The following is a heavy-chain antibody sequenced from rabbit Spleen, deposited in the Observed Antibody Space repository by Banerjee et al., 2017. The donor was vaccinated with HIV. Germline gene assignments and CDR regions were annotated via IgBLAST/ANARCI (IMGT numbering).Heavy chain of an antibody. CDR2: IYTGNGKT. CDR3: ARDTGSSFSTYGMDL. Sequence: QEQLVESGGDLVKPGASLTLTCTVSGFSFSSSYDMCWVRQAPGKGLEWIGCIYTGNGKTYYANWVNGRFSISRENAQNTVFLQMTSLTAADTATYFCARDTGSSFSTYGMDLWGQGTLVTVS. CDR1: GFSFSSSYD. D-gene: IGHD8-1*01. J-gene: IGHJ6*01. V-gene: IGHV1S45*01.